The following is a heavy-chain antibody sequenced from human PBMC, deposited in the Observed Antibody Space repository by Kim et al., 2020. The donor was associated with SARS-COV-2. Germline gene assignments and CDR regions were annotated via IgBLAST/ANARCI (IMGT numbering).Heavy chain of an antibody. J-gene: IGHJ6*02. Sequence: SETLSLTCAVYGGSFSGYYWSWIRQPPGKGLEWIGEINHSGSTNYNPSLKSRVTISVDTSKNQFSLKLSSVTAADTAVYYCARETDSSSWGYYYYYGMDVWGQGTTVTVSS. V-gene: IGHV4-34*01. CDR1: GGSFSGYY. CDR3: ARETDSSSWGYYYYYGMDV. CDR2: INHSGST. D-gene: IGHD6-13*01.